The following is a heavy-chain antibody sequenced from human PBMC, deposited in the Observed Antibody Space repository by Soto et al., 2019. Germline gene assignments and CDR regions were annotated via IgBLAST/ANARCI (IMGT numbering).Heavy chain of an antibody. V-gene: IGHV3-23*01. CDR1: GFTFSSYA. Sequence: GGSLRLSCAASGFTFSSYAMSWVRQAPGKGLEWVSAISGSGGSTYYADSVKGRFTISRDNSKNTLYLQMNSLRAEDTAVYYCAKDAPLNHYSSPDYGVDVWGQGTTVTVSS. D-gene: IGHD6-13*01. CDR3: AKDAPLNHYSSPDYGVDV. CDR2: ISGSGGST. J-gene: IGHJ6*02.